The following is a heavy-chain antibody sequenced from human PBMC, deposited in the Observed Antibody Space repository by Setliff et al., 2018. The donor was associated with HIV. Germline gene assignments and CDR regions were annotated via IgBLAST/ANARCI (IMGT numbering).Heavy chain of an antibody. CDR3: ARAPLSGGSLGWFDP. CDR1: GGSISSYY. J-gene: IGHJ5*02. CDR2: IDTSGST. D-gene: IGHD2-15*01. Sequence: SETLSLTCTVSGGSISSYYWNWVRQPPGKGLEWIGYIDTSGSTNYNPSLESRVTISVDTSKNQFSLKLSSVTAADTAVYYCARAPLSGGSLGWFDPWGQGTLVTVSS. V-gene: IGHV4-4*09.